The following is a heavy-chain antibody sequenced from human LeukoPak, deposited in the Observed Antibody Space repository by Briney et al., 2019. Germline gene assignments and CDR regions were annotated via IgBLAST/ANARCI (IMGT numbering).Heavy chain of an antibody. V-gene: IGHV4-34*01. J-gene: IGHJ2*01. CDR2: INHSGNT. CDR3: ARSPSSSWANWYFDL. Sequence: SETLSLTCAVYGGSFSGYYWSWIRQPPGKGLEWIGEINHSGNTNYNPSLKSRVTISVDTSKNQFSLKLSSVTAADTAVYYCARSPSSSWANWYFDLWGRGTLVTVSS. CDR1: GGSFSGYY. D-gene: IGHD6-13*01.